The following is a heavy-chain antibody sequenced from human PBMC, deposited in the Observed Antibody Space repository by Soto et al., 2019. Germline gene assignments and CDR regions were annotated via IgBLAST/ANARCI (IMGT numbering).Heavy chain of an antibody. D-gene: IGHD4-4*01. Sequence: DGLEWVGRIKSISDGGTTDYPAPVKGRFIISRDDSKNTLYLQMNSLKTEDSAVYYCARYYRSYYFDYWGQGTLVTVSS. V-gene: IGHV3-15*01. CDR3: ARYYRSYYFDY. J-gene: IGHJ4*02. CDR2: IKSISDGGTT.